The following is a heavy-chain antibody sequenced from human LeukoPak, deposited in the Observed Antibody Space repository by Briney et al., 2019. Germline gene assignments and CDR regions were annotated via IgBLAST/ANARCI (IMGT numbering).Heavy chain of an antibody. CDR3: ARGGIAAREFDY. V-gene: IGHV1-69*05. J-gene: IGHJ4*02. CDR2: IIPIFGTA. Sequence: ASVKVSCKASGGTFSSYAISWVRQAPGQGLEWMGGIIPIFGTANYAQKFQGRVTITTDESTSTAYMELSSLRSEDTAVYYCARGGIAAREFDYWGQGTLVTVSS. D-gene: IGHD6-6*01. CDR1: GGTFSSYA.